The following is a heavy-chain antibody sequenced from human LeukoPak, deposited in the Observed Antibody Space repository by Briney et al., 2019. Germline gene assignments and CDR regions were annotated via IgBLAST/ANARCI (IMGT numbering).Heavy chain of an antibody. V-gene: IGHV1-8*01. CDR2: MNPTSGNT. Sequence: ASVKASCKASGYTLTSYDINWVRQATGQGLEWMGWMNPTSGNTGYAQKFQSRVTMTRNTSISTAYMELSSLRSEDTPVYYCARGDIYVFLVFDYWGQGTLGTVSS. CDR3: ARGDIYVFLVFDY. D-gene: IGHD3-16*01. CDR1: GYTLTSYD. J-gene: IGHJ4*02.